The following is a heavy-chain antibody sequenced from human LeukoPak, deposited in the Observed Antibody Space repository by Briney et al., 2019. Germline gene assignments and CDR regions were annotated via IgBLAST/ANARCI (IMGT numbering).Heavy chain of an antibody. D-gene: IGHD6-19*01. CDR2: IIPILGIA. J-gene: IGHJ6*02. CDR3: ARVRRRSVAGREDYYYYGMDV. V-gene: IGHV1-69*04. Sequence: ASVKVSCKASGGTFSSYAISWVRQAPGQGLEWMGRIIPILGIANCAQKFQGRVTITADKSTSTAYMELSSLRSEDTAVYYCARVRRRSVAGREDYYYYGMDVWGQGTTVTVSS. CDR1: GGTFSSYA.